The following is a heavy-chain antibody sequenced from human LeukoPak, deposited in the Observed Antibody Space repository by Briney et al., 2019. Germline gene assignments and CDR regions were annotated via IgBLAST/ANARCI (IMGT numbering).Heavy chain of an antibody. CDR3: ASGPNYYDGSVDY. J-gene: IGHJ4*02. Sequence: NPSETLSLTCAVYGGSFSGYYWSWIRQPPGKGLEWIGEINHSGSTNYNPSLKSRVTISVDTSKNQFSLKLSSVTAADTAVYYCASGPNYYDGSVDYWGQGTLVTVSS. CDR1: GGSFSGYY. CDR2: INHSGST. D-gene: IGHD3-22*01. V-gene: IGHV4-34*01.